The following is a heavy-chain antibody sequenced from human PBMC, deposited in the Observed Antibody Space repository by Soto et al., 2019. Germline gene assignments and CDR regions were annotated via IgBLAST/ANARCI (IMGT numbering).Heavy chain of an antibody. CDR1: GYTFTSYG. Sequence: GASVKVSCKASGYTFTSYGISWVRQAPGQGLEWMGWISGYNGKTNYAQKVQDRVTMTTDTSQNQFSLHLNSVTPGDTAVYYCTRGKLTYYAMDVWGQGTTVTVSS. V-gene: IGHV1-18*01. CDR3: TRGKLTYYAMDV. D-gene: IGHD1-7*01. CDR2: ISGYNGKT. J-gene: IGHJ6*02.